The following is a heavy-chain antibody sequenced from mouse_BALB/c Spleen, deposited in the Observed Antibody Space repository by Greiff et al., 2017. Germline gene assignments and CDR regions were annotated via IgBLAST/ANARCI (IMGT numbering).Heavy chain of an antibody. CDR1: GYTFTSYW. CDR3: ARTYYEDAMDY. D-gene: IGHD2-10*01. Sequence: VQLQQSGAELAKPGASVKMSCKASGYTFTSYWMHWVNQRPGQGLEWVGYINPSTGSTEYNQKFKDKSTLTADKSSSTAYMQLSSLTSEDSAVYYCARTYYEDAMDYWGQGTSVTVSS. V-gene: IGHV1-7*01. J-gene: IGHJ4*01. CDR2: INPSTGST.